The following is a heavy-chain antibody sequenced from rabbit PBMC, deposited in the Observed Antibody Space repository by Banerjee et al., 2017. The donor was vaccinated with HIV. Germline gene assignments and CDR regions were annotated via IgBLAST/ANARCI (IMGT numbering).Heavy chain of an antibody. D-gene: IGHD2-1*01. V-gene: IGHV1S40*01. J-gene: IGHJ2*01. CDR1: GFDLSTNP. Sequence: QSLEESGGDRVKPGDSLTPPSTAPGFDLSTNPRSWARQVPGKGLEWIACIYTGSWGSPYYASWAEGRLTISKASSTTVTLQMTSLTAADTATYFCARGYNYDDSGNWDGFDPWGQGTLVTVS. CDR3: ARGYNYDDSGNWDGFDP. CDR2: IYTGSWGSP.